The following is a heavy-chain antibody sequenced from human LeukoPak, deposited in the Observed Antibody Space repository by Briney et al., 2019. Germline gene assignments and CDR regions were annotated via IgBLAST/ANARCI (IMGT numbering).Heavy chain of an antibody. CDR3: ARGPIVVVTAANFDY. J-gene: IGHJ4*02. CDR1: GGTFSSYA. Sequence: GPSVKVSCKASGGTFSSYAISWVRQAPGPGLEWMGRIFPIFGTANYAQKFQGRVTITADKSTSTAYMELSSLRSEDTAVYYCARGPIVVVTAANFDYWGQGTLVTVSS. CDR2: IFPIFGTA. D-gene: IGHD2-21*02. V-gene: IGHV1-69*06.